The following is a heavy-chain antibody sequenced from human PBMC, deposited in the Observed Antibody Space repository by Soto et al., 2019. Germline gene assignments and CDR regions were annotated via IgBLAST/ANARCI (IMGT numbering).Heavy chain of an antibody. CDR2: ISYDGSEK. CDR3: ARSTSSTLNYYFCMDV. J-gene: IGHJ6*03. V-gene: IGHV3-30*03. D-gene: IGHD6-6*01. CDR1: GLTLSGFG. Sequence: QVQLVESGGGVVQPGTSLRLSCAASGLTLSGFGMHWVRQAPGKGLEWVAVISYDGSEKYYTDSVKGRFTIARDNSKNILYLQMNSLTIEDTAVFYCARSTSSTLNYYFCMDVWGQGTTVTVSS.